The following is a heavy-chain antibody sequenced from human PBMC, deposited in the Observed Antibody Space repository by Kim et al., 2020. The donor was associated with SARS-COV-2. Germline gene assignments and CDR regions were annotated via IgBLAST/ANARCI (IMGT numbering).Heavy chain of an antibody. D-gene: IGHD2-2*02. CDR2: IIPILGIA. CDR3: ARARPVIPDYGMDV. J-gene: IGHJ6*02. CDR1: GGTFSSYA. V-gene: IGHV1-69*04. Sequence: SVKVSCKASGGTFSSYAISWVRQAPGQGLEWMGRIIPILGIANYAQKFQGRVTITADKSTSTAYMELSSLRSEDTAVYYCARARPVIPDYGMDVWGQGTTVTVSS.